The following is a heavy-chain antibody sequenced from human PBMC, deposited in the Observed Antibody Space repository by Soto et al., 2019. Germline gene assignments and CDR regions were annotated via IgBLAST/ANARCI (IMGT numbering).Heavy chain of an antibody. CDR2: IIPILGIA. V-gene: IGHV1-69*02. CDR3: AKNRGLQYYFDY. Sequence: QVQLVQSGAEVKKPGSSVKVSCKASGGTFSSYTISWVRQAPGQGLEWMGRIIPILGIANYAQKFQGRVTITADNSTSTAYMELSSLRSEDTAVYYCAKNRGLQYYFDYWGQGTLVTVSS. CDR1: GGTFSSYT. J-gene: IGHJ4*02.